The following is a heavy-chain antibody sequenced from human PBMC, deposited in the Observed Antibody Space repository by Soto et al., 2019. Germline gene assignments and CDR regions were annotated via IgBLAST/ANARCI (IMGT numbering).Heavy chain of an antibody. D-gene: IGHD3-22*01. CDR2: IYYSGST. CDR1: GGSISSGGYY. Sequence: SETLSLTCTVSGGSISSGGYYWSWIRQHPGKGLEWIGSIYYSGSTYYNPSLKSRVTISVDTSKNQFSLKLSSVTAADTAVYYCARVYTMIQSRKTRDSNWFDPWGQGTQVTVSS. V-gene: IGHV4-31*03. J-gene: IGHJ5*02. CDR3: ARVYTMIQSRKTRDSNWFDP.